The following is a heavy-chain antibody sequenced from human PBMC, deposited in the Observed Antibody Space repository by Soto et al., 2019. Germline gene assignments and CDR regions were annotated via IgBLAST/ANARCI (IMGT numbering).Heavy chain of an antibody. CDR1: GGTFSGYT. J-gene: IGHJ6*02. Sequence: GASVKVSCKASGGTFSGYTVSWVRQAHGQGLEWMGIINPSGGSTSYAQKFQGRVTMTRDTSTSTAYMELRSLRSDDTAVYYCARANTGFSPYGMDVWGQGTTVTVSS. V-gene: IGHV1-46*01. D-gene: IGHD3-3*01. CDR2: INPSGGST. CDR3: ARANTGFSPYGMDV.